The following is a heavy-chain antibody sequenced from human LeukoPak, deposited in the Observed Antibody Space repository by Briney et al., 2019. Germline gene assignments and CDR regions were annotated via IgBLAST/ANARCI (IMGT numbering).Heavy chain of an antibody. Sequence: ASVKVSCKASGYTFTSYYMHWVRQAPGQGLEWMGIINPRGGSTSYAQKFQGRVTMTRDTSTSTVYMELSSLRSEDTAVYYCARVMIPGATRLLFDYWGQGTLVTVSS. CDR2: INPRGGST. D-gene: IGHD1-26*01. J-gene: IGHJ4*02. V-gene: IGHV1-46*01. CDR1: GYTFTSYY. CDR3: ARVMIPGATRLLFDY.